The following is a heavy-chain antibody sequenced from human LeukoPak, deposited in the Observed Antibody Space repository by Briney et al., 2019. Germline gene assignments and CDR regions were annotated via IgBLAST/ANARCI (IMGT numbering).Heavy chain of an antibody. D-gene: IGHD6-13*01. CDR2: ISGSGGST. Sequence: GGSLRLSCAASGFIFSSYAMSWVRQAPGKGLEWVSAISGSGGSTYYADSVKGRFTISRDSSKNTLYLQMNSLRAEDTAVYYCAKDRYSSSWDFDYWGQGTLVTVSS. CDR3: AKDRYSSSWDFDY. CDR1: GFIFSSYA. V-gene: IGHV3-23*01. J-gene: IGHJ4*02.